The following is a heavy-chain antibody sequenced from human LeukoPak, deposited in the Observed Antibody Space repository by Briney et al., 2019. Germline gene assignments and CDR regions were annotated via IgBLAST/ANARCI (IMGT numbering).Heavy chain of an antibody. V-gene: IGHV3-43*02. Sequence: GGSLRLSCAASGFTFDDYAMHWVRQAPGKGLEWVSLISGDGGSTYYADSVKGRFTSSRDNSKNTLYLQMNSLRAEDTAVYYCAKGGWLEYWGQGTLVTVSS. CDR3: AKGGWLEY. CDR2: ISGDGGST. D-gene: IGHD6-19*01. CDR1: GFTFDDYA. J-gene: IGHJ4*02.